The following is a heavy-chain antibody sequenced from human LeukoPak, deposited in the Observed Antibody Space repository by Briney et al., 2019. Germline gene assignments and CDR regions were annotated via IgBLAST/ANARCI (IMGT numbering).Heavy chain of an antibody. CDR1: GFTFSDHY. CDR3: TRRPDCSGGSCFVDY. Sequence: PAESLRLSCAASGFTFSDHYMDWVRQAPGKGLEWVGRSRNKAYSYTTEYAASVKGRFTISREASKNSLYLQMNSLKTDDTAVYYCTRRPDCSGGSCFVDYWGQGTLVTVSS. D-gene: IGHD2-15*01. CDR2: SRNKAYSYTT. V-gene: IGHV3-72*01. J-gene: IGHJ4*02.